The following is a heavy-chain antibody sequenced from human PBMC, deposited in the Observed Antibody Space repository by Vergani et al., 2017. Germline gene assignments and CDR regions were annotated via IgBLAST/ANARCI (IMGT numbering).Heavy chain of an antibody. CDR1: GDSVSSNSAA. D-gene: IGHD2-2*01. CDR2: TYYRSKWYN. CDR3: AREVVVVPAAIKYYYYYMDV. V-gene: IGHV6-1*01. Sequence: QVQLQQSGPGLVKPSQTLSLTCAISGDSVSSNSAAWNWIRQSPSRGLEWLGRTYYRSKWYNDYAVSVKSRITINPDTSKHQFSLQLNSVTPEDTAVYYWAREVVVVPAAIKYYYYYMDVWGKGTTVTVSS. J-gene: IGHJ6*03.